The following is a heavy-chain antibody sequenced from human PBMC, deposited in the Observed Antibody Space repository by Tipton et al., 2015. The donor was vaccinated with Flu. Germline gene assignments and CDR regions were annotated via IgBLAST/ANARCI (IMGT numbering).Heavy chain of an antibody. J-gene: IGHJ5*02. CDR1: NYSINTGY. Sequence: TLSLTCTVSNYSINTGYWGWIRQPPGRGLEWIGTIHHIGSTYYNPSLKSRVTISVDASKKQFSLNLNSVSAADTAVYYCARDRGFSNWFDPWGQGTLVTVSS. V-gene: IGHV4-38-2*02. CDR3: ARDRGFSNWFDP. CDR2: IHHIGST. D-gene: IGHD3-10*01.